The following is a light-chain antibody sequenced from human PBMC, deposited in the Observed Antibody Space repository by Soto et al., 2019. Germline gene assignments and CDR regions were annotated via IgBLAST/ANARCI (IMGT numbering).Light chain of an antibody. V-gene: IGKV3-11*01. CDR1: QSVSSY. J-gene: IGKJ5*01. CDR2: DAS. CDR3: KQHSNWPPIT. Sequence: EIVLTQSPATLSLSPGERATLSCRASQSVSSYLAWYQQKPGQAPRLLIYDASNRATGIPARFSGSGSGTDYNLTISSLQPEDFAVYYCKQHSNWPPITFGQGTRLEIK.